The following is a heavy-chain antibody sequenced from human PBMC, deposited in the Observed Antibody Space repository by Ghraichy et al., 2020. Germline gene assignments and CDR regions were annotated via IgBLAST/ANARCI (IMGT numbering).Heavy chain of an antibody. J-gene: IGHJ6*02. CDR3: ARATNPNFYSYYGLDV. Sequence: SETLSLTCTVAGGSISSASYYWNWIRQPPGKALEWIGLIHYSGASYYNPSLKSRITISVDTSKNQMSLKLRSVTAADRAVYYCARATNPNFYSYYGLDVWGQGTTGTVSS. CDR2: IHYSGAS. CDR1: GGSISSASYY. V-gene: IGHV4-61*01. D-gene: IGHD1/OR15-1a*01.